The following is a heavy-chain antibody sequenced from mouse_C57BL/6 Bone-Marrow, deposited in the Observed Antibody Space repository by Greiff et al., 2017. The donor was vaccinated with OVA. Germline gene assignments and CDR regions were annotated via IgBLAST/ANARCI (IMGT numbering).Heavy chain of an antibody. CDR1: GFTFSNYW. J-gene: IGHJ2*01. CDR2: IRLKSDNYAT. CDR3: TSFTTVVAGDY. V-gene: IGHV6-3*01. Sequence: EVQLQQSGGGLVQPGGSMKLSCVASGFTFSNYWMNWVRQSPEKGLEWVAQIRLKSDNYATHYAESVKGRFTISRDDSKSSVYLQMNNLRAEDTGIYYCTSFTTVVAGDYWGQGTTLTVSS. D-gene: IGHD1-1*01.